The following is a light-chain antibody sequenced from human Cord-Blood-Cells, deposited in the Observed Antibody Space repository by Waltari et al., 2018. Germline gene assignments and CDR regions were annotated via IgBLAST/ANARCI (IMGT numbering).Light chain of an antibody. CDR1: SSDVGGYNY. V-gene: IGLV2-8*01. CDR3: SSYAGSNNIVV. Sequence: QSALTQPPSASGSPGQSVTISCTGTSSDVGGYNYVSWYQQHPGKAPKLMIYEVSKRPSGVPDRFSGSKSGNTASPTVSGLQAEDEADYYCSSYAGSNNIVVFGGGTKLTVL. CDR2: EVS. J-gene: IGLJ2*01.